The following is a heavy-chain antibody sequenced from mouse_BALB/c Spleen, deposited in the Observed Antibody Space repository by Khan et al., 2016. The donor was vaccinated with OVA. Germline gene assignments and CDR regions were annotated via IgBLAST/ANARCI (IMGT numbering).Heavy chain of an antibody. D-gene: IGHD2-14*01. CDR1: GYGFSNYL. CDR3: ARSGYDYCAY. V-gene: IGHV1-80*01. J-gene: IGHJ3*01. CDR2: IYPGDGNT. Sequence: QIQLVQSGAELVRPGSSVKISCKASGYGFSNYLMNWVKQGPGQGLEWIGQIYPGDGNTNYNGKFKDKATLTVDKSSSTAYMQLSSLTSEDSAVYFCARSGYDYCAYWGQGTLVTVSA.